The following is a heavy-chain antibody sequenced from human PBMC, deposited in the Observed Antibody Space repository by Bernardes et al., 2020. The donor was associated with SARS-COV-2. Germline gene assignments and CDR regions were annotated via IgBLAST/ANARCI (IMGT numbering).Heavy chain of an antibody. CDR2: ISSSGAYI. J-gene: IGHJ4*02. Sequence: GGSLRLSCVASGFTFRSYGMNWVRQAPGKGLEWVSSISSSGAYIYYTDSMRGRLTVSRDNAKNSLYLHMNSLTAEDTAVYYCARDYYDSTAYYRLDYWGQGALVTVSS. D-gene: IGHD3-22*01. CDR1: GFTFRSYG. V-gene: IGHV3-21*01. CDR3: ARDYYDSTAYYRLDY.